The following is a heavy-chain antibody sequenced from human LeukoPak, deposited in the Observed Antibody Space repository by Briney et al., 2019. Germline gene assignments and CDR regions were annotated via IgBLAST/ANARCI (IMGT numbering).Heavy chain of an antibody. V-gene: IGHV3-7*01. Sequence: GGSLRLSCAASGFIFRNYWMTWVRQAPGKGLDLVANIQQDGNEKWYVDSVKGRFTISRDNARSSLCLQMNSLRAEDTAVYYCAGSWGYRALDIWGQGTVVTVSS. CDR2: IQQDGNEK. D-gene: IGHD3-16*01. J-gene: IGHJ3*02. CDR3: AGSWGYRALDI. CDR1: GFIFRNYW.